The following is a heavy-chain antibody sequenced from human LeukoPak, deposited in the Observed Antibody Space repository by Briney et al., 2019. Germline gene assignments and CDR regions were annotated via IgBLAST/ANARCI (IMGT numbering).Heavy chain of an antibody. J-gene: IGHJ4*02. V-gene: IGHV1-24*01. Sequence: ASVTVSCKVSGYTLAELSMHWVRQAPGKGLEWMGGFDPEDGETIYAQKFQGRVTMTEDTSTDTAYMELSSLRSEDTAVYYCATLLGAAAGKYYFDYWGQGTLVTVSS. CDR1: GYTLAELS. D-gene: IGHD6-13*01. CDR2: FDPEDGET. CDR3: ATLLGAAAGKYYFDY.